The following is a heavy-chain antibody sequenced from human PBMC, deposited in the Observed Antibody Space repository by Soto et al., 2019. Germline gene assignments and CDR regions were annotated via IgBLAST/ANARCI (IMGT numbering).Heavy chain of an antibody. V-gene: IGHV1-2*02. J-gene: IGHJ3*02. CDR1: GYPVTAYY. CDR2: INPATGAA. Sequence: QLHLVQSGAVVKKPGASVTVSCSASGYPVTAYYMHWVRQAPGRGLEWMGGINPATGAAKYTQTVRGRVTMTRDTATSTVFMELGGLTSEDTAVFYCARGGGVGVAGSAAFDMWGQGTLVTVSS. D-gene: IGHD3-3*01. CDR3: ARGGGVGVAGSAAFDM.